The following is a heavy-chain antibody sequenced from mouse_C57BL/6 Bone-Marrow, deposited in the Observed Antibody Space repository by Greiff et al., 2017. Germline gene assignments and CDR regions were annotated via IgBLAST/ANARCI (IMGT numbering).Heavy chain of an antibody. CDR2: IYPRSGNT. V-gene: IGHV1-81*01. CDR3: AGRGDYYGPAWFAY. Sequence: VQLQQSGAELARPGASVKLSCKASGYTFTSYGISWVKQRTGQGLEWIGEIYPRSGNTYYNEKFKGKATLTADKSSSTAYMELRSLTCEESAVYFCAGRGDYYGPAWFAYWGQGTLVTVSA. J-gene: IGHJ3*01. CDR1: GYTFTSYG. D-gene: IGHD1-1*01.